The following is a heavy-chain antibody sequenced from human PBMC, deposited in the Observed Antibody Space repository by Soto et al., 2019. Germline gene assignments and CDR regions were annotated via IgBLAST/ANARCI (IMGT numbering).Heavy chain of an antibody. CDR3: AHLYYDILPGSPRGDYFDS. CDR2: IYWDDDK. J-gene: IGHJ4*02. V-gene: IGHV2-5*02. CDR1: GFSLSTSGVG. Sequence: QITLKESGPTLVKPTQTLTLTCTFSGFSLSTSGVGVGWIRQPPGKALEWLALIYWDDDKRYSPSLKSRLTIPTDTPNNQLLLTLPPMHPVATATYYSAHLYYDILPGSPRGDYFDSWGQGTLVTLSS. D-gene: IGHD3-9*01.